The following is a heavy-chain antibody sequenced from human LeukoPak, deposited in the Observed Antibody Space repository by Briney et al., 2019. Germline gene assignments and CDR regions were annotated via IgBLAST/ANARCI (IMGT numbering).Heavy chain of an antibody. CDR1: GGSFSRYY. CDR2: IYYSGST. D-gene: IGHD6-13*01. CDR3: ARKGSDTWYTYWFAP. Sequence: SSDTLSLTCAVHGGSFSRYYWSWLRQPPGKGLEWIGSIYYSGSTYYNPSLKSRVTISVDTSKNQFSLKLSSVTAADTAVYYCARKGSDTWYTYWFAPWGQGTLVTVSS. V-gene: IGHV4-34*01. J-gene: IGHJ5*02.